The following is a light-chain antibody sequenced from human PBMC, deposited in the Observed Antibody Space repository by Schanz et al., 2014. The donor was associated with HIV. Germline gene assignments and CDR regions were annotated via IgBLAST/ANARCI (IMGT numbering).Light chain of an antibody. Sequence: AIRIPQSPSSLSASIGARVNVTCRARQDFSNYLAWYQQKPGKAPQLLIYAASTLQSGVPSRFSGTGSGTNFTLTIGCLQSEDLATYYCQQHYNYPRTFGQGTKVEMK. J-gene: IGKJ1*01. CDR3: QQHYNYPRT. CDR2: AAS. V-gene: IGKV1-8*01. CDR1: QDFSNY.